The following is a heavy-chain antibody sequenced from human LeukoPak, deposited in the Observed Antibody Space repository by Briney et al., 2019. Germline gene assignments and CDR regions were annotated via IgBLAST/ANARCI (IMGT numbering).Heavy chain of an antibody. J-gene: IGHJ4*02. CDR2: ISSSSSYI. CDR3: ALAAAGTLDY. Sequence: PGGSLRLSCAASGFTFSSYGMHWVRQAPGKGLEWVSSISSSSSYIYYADSVKGRFTISRDNAKNSLYLQMNSLRAEDTAVYYCALAAAGTLDYWGQGTLVTVSS. V-gene: IGHV3-21*01. CDR1: GFTFSSYG. D-gene: IGHD6-13*01.